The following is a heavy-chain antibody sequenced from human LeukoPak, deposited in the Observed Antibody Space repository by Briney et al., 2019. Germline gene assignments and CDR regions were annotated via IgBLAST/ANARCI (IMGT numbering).Heavy chain of an antibody. CDR1: GFTFSSYS. D-gene: IGHD2-15*01. CDR3: ARAPPTDCSGGSCYPKGRAFDI. CDR2: ISSSSSYI. Sequence: GGSLRLSCAASGFTFSSYSMNWVRQAPGKGLEWVSSISSSSSYIYYADSVKGRFTISRDNAKNSLYLQMNSLRAEDTAVYYCARAPPTDCSGGSCYPKGRAFDIWGQGTMVTVSS. J-gene: IGHJ3*02. V-gene: IGHV3-21*01.